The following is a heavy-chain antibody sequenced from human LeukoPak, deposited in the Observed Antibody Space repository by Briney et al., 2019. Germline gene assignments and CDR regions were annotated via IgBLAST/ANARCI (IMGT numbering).Heavy chain of an antibody. CDR3: ASRPDQHLLYYFDY. V-gene: IGHV1-2*02. Sequence: ASVKVSCKASGYTFTGYYMHWVRQAPGQGLEWMGWINPNSGGTKYAQKFQGRVTMTSDASISTAHMELSSLRSDDTAVYYCASRPDQHLLYYFDYWGQGALVTASS. D-gene: IGHD2-15*01. CDR2: INPNSGGT. CDR1: GYTFTGYY. J-gene: IGHJ4*02.